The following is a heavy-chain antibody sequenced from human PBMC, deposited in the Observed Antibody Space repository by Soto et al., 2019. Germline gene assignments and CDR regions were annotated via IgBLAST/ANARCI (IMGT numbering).Heavy chain of an antibody. CDR3: ARAGDYYDSSGYLVY. CDR1: GYTFTSYG. J-gene: IGHJ4*02. D-gene: IGHD3-22*01. CDR2: ISAYNGNT. V-gene: IGHV1-18*01. Sequence: AASVKVSCKASGYTFTSYGISWVRQAPGQGLEWMGWISAYNGNTNYAQKLQGRVTMTTDTSTSTAYMELRSLRSDDTAVYYCARAGDYYDSSGYLVYWGQGTLVTVSS.